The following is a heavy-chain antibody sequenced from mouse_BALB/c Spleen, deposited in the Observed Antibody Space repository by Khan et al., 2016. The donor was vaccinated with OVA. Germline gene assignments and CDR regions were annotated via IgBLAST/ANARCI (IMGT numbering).Heavy chain of an antibody. Sequence: QVQLQQSGAELAKPGASVKMSCKASGYTFTSYWMHWVKQRPGQGLEWIGYINPSTGYTEYNQKFKDKATLTTDKSSSTAYMQLSSLTSEDSAVDYCAASILFYYSMDYWGQGTSVTVSS. CDR2: INPSTGYT. V-gene: IGHV1-7*01. CDR1: GYTFTSYW. D-gene: IGHD6-1*01. CDR3: AASILFYYSMDY. J-gene: IGHJ4*01.